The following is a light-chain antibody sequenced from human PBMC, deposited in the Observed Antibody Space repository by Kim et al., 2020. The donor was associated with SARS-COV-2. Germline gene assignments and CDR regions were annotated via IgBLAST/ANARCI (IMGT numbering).Light chain of an antibody. CDR3: QAWDSSIYV. CDR2: RDN. V-gene: IGLV3-1*01. CDR1: KLGDKY. J-gene: IGLJ1*01. Sequence: VSPVQTASITCSGDKLGDKYAAWYQQKPGQSPVVVIFRDNRRPSGIPERFSGSNSGNTATLTISGTQAMDEADYYCQAWDSSIYVFGTGTKITVL.